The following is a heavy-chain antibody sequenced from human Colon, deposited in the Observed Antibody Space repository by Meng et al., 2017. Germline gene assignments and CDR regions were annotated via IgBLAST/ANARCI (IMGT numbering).Heavy chain of an antibody. D-gene: IGHD1-14*01. V-gene: IGHV5-51*01. Sequence: GESLKISCKGSGYSFTSYWIGCVRQMPGKGLEWIALINPVNSDTRYGPSFQGQVAISVDTSINTAHLQLTTLKASDTALYYCAIRPAITGAPFQYWAQG. CDR1: GYSFTSYW. CDR3: AIRPAITGAPFQY. J-gene: IGHJ4*02. CDR2: INPVNSDT.